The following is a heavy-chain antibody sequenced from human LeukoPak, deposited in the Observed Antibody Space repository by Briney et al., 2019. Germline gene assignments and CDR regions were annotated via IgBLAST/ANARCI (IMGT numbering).Heavy chain of an antibody. CDR1: GGSFSGYY. CDR3: ARARWAWIQGFDI. D-gene: IGHD5-18*01. J-gene: IGHJ3*02. Sequence: SETLSLTCAVYGGSFSGYYWSWIRQPPGKGLEWIGEINHSGSTNYNPSLKSRVTISVDTSKNQFSLKLSSVTAADTAVYYCARARWAWIQGFDIWGQGTMVTVSS. V-gene: IGHV4-34*01. CDR2: INHSGST.